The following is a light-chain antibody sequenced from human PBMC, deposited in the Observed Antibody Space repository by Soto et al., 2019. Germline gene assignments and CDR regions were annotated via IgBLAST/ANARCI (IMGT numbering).Light chain of an antibody. J-gene: IGLJ2*01. CDR1: SSDVGCSDL. CDR3: YSYACSSASVG. Sequence: QPALTQPASVSGSPGQSISISCTGTSSDVGCSDLVSRYQHHPGKAPKLMIYEGSRRASGVSNRFAGSKSGNTASRTVSRLPTEDEAEYDCYSYACSSASVGFGGGTKLTVL. V-gene: IGLV2-23*01. CDR2: EGS.